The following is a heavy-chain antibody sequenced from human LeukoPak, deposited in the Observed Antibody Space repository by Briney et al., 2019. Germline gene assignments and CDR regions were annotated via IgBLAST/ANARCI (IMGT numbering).Heavy chain of an antibody. V-gene: IGHV3-74*01. CDR3: ARVRSGSSAGNYGMDV. Sequence: GGSLRLSCAASGFTFSSYWMHWVRQAPGKGLAWVSRINSDGSSTNYADSVKGRFTISRDNAKNTLYLQMNSLRVEDTAVYYCARVRSGSSAGNYGMDVWGQGTTVTVSS. J-gene: IGHJ6*02. CDR2: INSDGSST. CDR1: GFTFSSYW. D-gene: IGHD1-26*01.